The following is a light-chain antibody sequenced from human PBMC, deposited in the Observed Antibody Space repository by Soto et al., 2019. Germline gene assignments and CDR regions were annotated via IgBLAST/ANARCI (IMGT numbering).Light chain of an antibody. Sequence: QSALTQPASVSGSPGQSITISCTGTSSDVGDYNYVSWYQQHPGKVPKLMIYDVSNRPSGVSYRFSGSKSANTASLTISGLQAEDEADYYCSSYTSSTSTRAFGGGTKVTVL. J-gene: IGLJ2*01. CDR3: SSYTSSTSTRA. V-gene: IGLV2-14*01. CDR2: DVS. CDR1: SSDVGDYNY.